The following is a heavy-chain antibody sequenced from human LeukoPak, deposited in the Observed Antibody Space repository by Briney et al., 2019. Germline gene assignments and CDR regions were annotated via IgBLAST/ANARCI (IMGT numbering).Heavy chain of an antibody. CDR3: ARYAPPTTVVTRFFDY. CDR1: GFTFGSYG. Sequence: GGSLRLSCAASGFTFGSYGMSWVRQAPGKGLEWVSFISGTGLSKYYVDSVKGRFTISRDNSKNTLYLQMNSLRAEDTAVYYCARYAPPTTVVTRFFDYWGQGTLVTVSS. J-gene: IGHJ4*02. D-gene: IGHD4-11*01. V-gene: IGHV3-23*01. CDR2: ISGTGLSK.